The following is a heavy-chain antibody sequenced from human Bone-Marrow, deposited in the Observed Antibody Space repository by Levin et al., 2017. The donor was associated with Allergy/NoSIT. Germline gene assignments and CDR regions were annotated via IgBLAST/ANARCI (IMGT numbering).Heavy chain of an antibody. D-gene: IGHD3-9*01. V-gene: IGHV3-23*01. Sequence: GGSLRLSCAASGFTFSSYAMSWVRQAPGKGLEWVSAISGSGGSTYYADSVKGRFTISRDNSKNTLYLQMNSLRAEDTAVYYCAKDRSVLRYFDWWLDYWGQGTLVTVSS. CDR2: ISGSGGST. CDR3: AKDRSVLRYFDWWLDY. CDR1: GFTFSSYA. J-gene: IGHJ4*02.